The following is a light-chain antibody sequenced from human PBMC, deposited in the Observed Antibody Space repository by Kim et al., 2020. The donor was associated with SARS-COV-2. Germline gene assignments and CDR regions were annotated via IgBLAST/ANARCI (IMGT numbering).Light chain of an antibody. Sequence: VSPGKTASITCSGDKLGDKYACWYQQKPGQSPVLVIYQDNKRPSGIPERFSGSSSGDTATLTISGTQAMDEADYYCQAWDNTVVFGGGTQLTVL. CDR2: QDN. CDR3: QAWDNTVV. V-gene: IGLV3-1*01. CDR1: KLGDKY. J-gene: IGLJ2*01.